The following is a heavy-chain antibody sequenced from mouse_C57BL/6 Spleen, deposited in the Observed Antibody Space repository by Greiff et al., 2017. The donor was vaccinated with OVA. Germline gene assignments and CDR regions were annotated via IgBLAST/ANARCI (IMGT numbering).Heavy chain of an antibody. CDR3: ARSAGSSYRYFDV. D-gene: IGHD1-1*01. V-gene: IGHV1-81*01. J-gene: IGHJ1*03. CDR2: IYPRSGNT. CDR1: GYTFTSYG. Sequence: QVQLQQSGAELARPGASVKLSCKASGYTFTSYGISWVKQRTGQGLEWIGEIYPRSGNTYYNEKFKGKATLTADKSSSTAYMELRSLTSEDSAVYVGARSAGSSYRYFDVWGTGTTVTVSS.